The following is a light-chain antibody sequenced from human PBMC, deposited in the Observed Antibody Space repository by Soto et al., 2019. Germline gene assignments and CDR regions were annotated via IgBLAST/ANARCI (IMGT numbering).Light chain of an antibody. J-gene: IGKJ5*01. CDR2: GAS. CDR3: QQYNNWPPIT. CDR1: QSISTW. Sequence: DIQMTQSPSTLSASAGDRVTITCRASQSISTWLAWYQQKPGKAPKLLIYGASSLASGVPSRFSGSGSGTEFTLTISSLQPDDFATYYCQQYNNWPPITFGQGTRLEIK. V-gene: IGKV1-5*01.